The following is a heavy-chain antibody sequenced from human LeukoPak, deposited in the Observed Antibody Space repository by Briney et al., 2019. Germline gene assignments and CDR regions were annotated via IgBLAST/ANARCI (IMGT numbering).Heavy chain of an antibody. CDR3: AWGGGIFFQH. CDR2: NNAGNGNT. CDR1: GYTFTSYA. Sequence: ASVKVSCKASGYTFTSYAMHWVRQAPGQRLEWMGRNNAGNGNTKYSQKFQGRVTITRDTSASTAYMELSSLRSEDTAVYYCAWGGGIFFQHWGQGTLVTVSS. V-gene: IGHV1-3*01. D-gene: IGHD3-16*01. J-gene: IGHJ1*01.